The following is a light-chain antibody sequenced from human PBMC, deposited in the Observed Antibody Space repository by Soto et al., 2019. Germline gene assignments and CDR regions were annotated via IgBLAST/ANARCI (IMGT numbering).Light chain of an antibody. V-gene: IGLV2-14*01. CDR2: DVS. CDR3: SSYTSSTTLYV. Sequence: QSALTQPASVSGSPGQSITLSCTGTSSDLGDYNYVSWYQQHPGKAPKLVIYDVSNRPSGVSNRFSGSKSGNTASLTISGLQAEDEADYYCSSYTSSTTLYVFGTGTQLTVL. CDR1: SSDLGDYNY. J-gene: IGLJ1*01.